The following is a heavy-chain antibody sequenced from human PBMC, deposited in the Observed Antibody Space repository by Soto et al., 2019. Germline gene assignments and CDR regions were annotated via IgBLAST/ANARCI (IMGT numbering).Heavy chain of an antibody. D-gene: IGHD2-15*01. CDR3: AGLGMVAAHREFDP. Sequence: SETMSVTCTVSSGTISSSDGWTLVRQPPGKGLEWIGEINQSGSPNYNPSLRSRVTISVDKSKSQFFLKLSSVTAADTAIYYCAGLGMVAAHREFDPWGQGTLVTVSS. J-gene: IGHJ5*02. CDR2: INQSGSP. CDR1: SGTISSSDG. V-gene: IGHV4-4*02.